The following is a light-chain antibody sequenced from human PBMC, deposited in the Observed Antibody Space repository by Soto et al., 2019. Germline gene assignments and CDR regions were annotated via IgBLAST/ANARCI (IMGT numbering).Light chain of an antibody. CDR1: QGINTY. CDR2: AAS. V-gene: IGKV1-39*01. J-gene: IGKJ2*03. Sequence: DIQVTQSPASLSASVGDRVTITCRTSQGINTYLNWYQQKSGEAPRLLIAASDLESGVPSRFSGSGSGTEFTLIISSLRPEDLATYYCQQAYITLYSFGQGTKLEI. CDR3: QQAYITLYS.